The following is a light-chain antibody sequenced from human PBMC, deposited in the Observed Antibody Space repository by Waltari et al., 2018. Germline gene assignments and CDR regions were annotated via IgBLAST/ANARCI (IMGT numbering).Light chain of an antibody. CDR1: SSEVGSYSY. Sequence: QYALTQPASASGSPGQSITISCTGISSEVGSYSYVSWYQDHPGQGPKVIIYDVSDRPAGVSARCPGSKSGSTAYLTISGLQAEDQADYYCSSQSSDNVVLFGGGTKVTVL. V-gene: IGLV2-14*03. CDR3: SSQSSDNVVL. J-gene: IGLJ3*02. CDR2: DVS.